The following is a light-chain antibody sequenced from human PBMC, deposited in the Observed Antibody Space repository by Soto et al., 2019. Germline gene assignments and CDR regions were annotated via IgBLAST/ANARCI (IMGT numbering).Light chain of an antibody. CDR1: QSVSRY. CDR2: DAS. Sequence: EIVMTQSPGTLSLSPGERATLSCRASQSVSRYLGWYQQKPGQAPRLLIYDASNRATGIPARFSGSGSGTDFTLTISNLEPEDFAVYYCQQRSKWPLTFGGGTKVETK. V-gene: IGKV3-11*01. J-gene: IGKJ4*01. CDR3: QQRSKWPLT.